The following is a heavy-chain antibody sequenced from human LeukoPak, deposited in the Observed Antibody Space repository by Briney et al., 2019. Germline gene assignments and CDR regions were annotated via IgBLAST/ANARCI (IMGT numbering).Heavy chain of an antibody. V-gene: IGHV3-21*01. Sequence: GGSLRLSCAASGFTFSSYSMNWVRQAPGKGLEWVSSISSSSSYIYYADSVKGRFTISRDNAKNSLYLQMNSLRAEDTAVYYCARDDPTLFWSGSPFYWGQGTLVTVSS. J-gene: IGHJ4*02. CDR1: GFTFSSYS. CDR2: ISSSSSYI. D-gene: IGHD3-3*01. CDR3: ARDDPTLFWSGSPFY.